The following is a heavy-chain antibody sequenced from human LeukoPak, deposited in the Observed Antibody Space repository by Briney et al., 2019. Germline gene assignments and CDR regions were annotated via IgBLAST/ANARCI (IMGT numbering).Heavy chain of an antibody. J-gene: IGHJ5*02. Sequence: GASVKVSCKASGYTFTGHYVHWLRQAPGQGLEWMAWINPNTSVTNFAQKFQGRVTMTTDTSTSTAYMELRSLRSDDTAVYYCARARYSSSWYVWFDPWGQGTLVTVSS. CDR1: GYTFTGHY. D-gene: IGHD6-13*01. V-gene: IGHV1-2*02. CDR2: INPNTSVT. CDR3: ARARYSSSWYVWFDP.